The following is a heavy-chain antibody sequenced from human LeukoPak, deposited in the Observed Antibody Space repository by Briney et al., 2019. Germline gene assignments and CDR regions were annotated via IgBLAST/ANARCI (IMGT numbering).Heavy chain of an antibody. CDR3: AKGRVGGWNGGDC. CDR2: ITGGGGSTT. J-gene: IGHJ4*02. CDR1: GFSFSSCA. D-gene: IGHD1-1*01. V-gene: IGHV3-23*01. Sequence: GGSLRLSCAASGFSFSSCAMTWVRQAPGKGLEWVSAITGGGGSTTYYADSVKGRFTISADNSKNALYLQMHSLRAEDTAIYYCAKGRVGGWNGGDCWGQGTLVTVSS.